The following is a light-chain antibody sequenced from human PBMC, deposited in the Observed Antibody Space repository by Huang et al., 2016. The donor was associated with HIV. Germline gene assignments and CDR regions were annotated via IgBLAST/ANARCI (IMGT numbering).Light chain of an antibody. CDR3: QQYHYWPPVT. J-gene: IGKJ1*01. Sequence: IVMTQSPDTLSLCPGERATLSCRAGQSVTHSLAWYQKKPGQDPRLLIYGTSTRATGIPGRFSGSGSGTDFTLTISSLQSDDFGVYYCQQYHYWPPVTFGQGTKVEI. V-gene: IGKV3-15*01. CDR1: QSVTHS. CDR2: GTS.